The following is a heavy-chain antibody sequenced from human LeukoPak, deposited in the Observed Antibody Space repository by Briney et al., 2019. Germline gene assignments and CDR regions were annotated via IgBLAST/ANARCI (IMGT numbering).Heavy chain of an antibody. D-gene: IGHD2-2*01. Sequence: PGRSLRLSCAASGFTFSSYGMHWVRQAPGKGLEWVAVISYDGSNKYYADSVKGRFTISRDNSKNTLYLQMNSLRAEDTAVYYCAKEGPVVVPAAYRASVYYYYGMDVSGQGTTVTVSS. CDR2: ISYDGSNK. J-gene: IGHJ6*02. CDR1: GFTFSSYG. V-gene: IGHV3-30*18. CDR3: AKEGPVVVPAAYRASVYYYYGMDV.